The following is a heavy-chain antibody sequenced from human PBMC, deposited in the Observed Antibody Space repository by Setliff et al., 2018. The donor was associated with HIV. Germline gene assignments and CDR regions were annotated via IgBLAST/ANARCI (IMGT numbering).Heavy chain of an antibody. Sequence: KPSETLSLTCTVTGYSISSGYYWGWIRQPPGKGLEWIGSIYHSGSTYYNPSLKSRVTISVDKSKNQFSLNLSSVTAADTAVYYCARDKRASFDGLDVWGQGTTVTVSS. CDR1: GYSISSGYY. D-gene: IGHD6-25*01. CDR3: ARDKRASFDGLDV. J-gene: IGHJ6*02. V-gene: IGHV4-38-2*02. CDR2: IYHSGST.